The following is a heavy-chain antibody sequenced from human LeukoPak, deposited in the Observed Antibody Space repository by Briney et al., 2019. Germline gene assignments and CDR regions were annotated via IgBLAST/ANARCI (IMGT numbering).Heavy chain of an antibody. Sequence: GGSLRLSCAASGFTFSSYSMTWVRQAPGKGLEWVSSISSSSSYIYYADSVKGRFTISRDNAKNSLYLQMNSLRAEDTAVYYCARDYGSAYYYDSSAFDYWGQGTLVTVSS. V-gene: IGHV3-21*01. CDR2: ISSSSSYI. D-gene: IGHD3-22*01. J-gene: IGHJ4*02. CDR1: GFTFSSYS. CDR3: ARDYGSAYYYDSSAFDY.